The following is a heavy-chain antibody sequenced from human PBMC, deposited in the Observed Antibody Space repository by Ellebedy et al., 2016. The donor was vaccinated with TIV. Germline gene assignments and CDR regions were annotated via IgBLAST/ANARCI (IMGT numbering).Heavy chain of an antibody. CDR1: GGSISPYY. J-gene: IGHJ4*02. D-gene: IGHD4-17*01. Sequence: MPSETLSLTCNVSGGSISPYYWSWIRQPPGNGLEWIAYIHDPWSATYGHSLKGRVTISVDMSTNQFSLKLTSVTAADTAIYYCARAGDSGDFLDYWGQGLLVTVSS. V-gene: IGHV4-4*08. CDR2: IHDPWSA. CDR3: ARAGDSGDFLDY.